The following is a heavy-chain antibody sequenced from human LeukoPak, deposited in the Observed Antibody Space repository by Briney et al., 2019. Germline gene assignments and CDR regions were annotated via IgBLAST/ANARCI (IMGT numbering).Heavy chain of an antibody. CDR2: IYTSGST. CDR3: AGRVSGGLPFDI. D-gene: IGHD4-23*01. Sequence: SETLSLTCTVSGGSISSYYWSWIRQPPGKGLEWIGYIYTSGSTNYNPSLKSRVTISVDTSKNQFSLKLSSVTAADTAVYYCAGRVSGGLPFDIWGQGTMVTVSS. CDR1: GGSISSYY. J-gene: IGHJ3*02. V-gene: IGHV4-4*09.